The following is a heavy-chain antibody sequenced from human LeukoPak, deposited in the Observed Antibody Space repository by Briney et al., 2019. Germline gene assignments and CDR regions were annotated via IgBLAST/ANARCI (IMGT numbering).Heavy chain of an antibody. Sequence: GGSLRLSCAASGFSFSSYGIHWVRQAPGKGLEWGAVISYDESYKYYADSVKGRFTISRDNSKNTLYLQMNSLRAEDTAVYYCAKDGLTGVNYYYGMDVWGKGTTVTVSS. D-gene: IGHD7-27*01. CDR1: GFSFSSYG. CDR2: ISYDESYK. V-gene: IGHV3-30*18. J-gene: IGHJ6*04. CDR3: AKDGLTGVNYYYGMDV.